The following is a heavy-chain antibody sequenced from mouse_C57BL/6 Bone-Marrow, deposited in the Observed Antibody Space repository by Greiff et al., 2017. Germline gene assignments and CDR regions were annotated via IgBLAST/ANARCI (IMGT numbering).Heavy chain of an antibody. D-gene: IGHD2-4*01. J-gene: IGHJ4*01. CDR2: ILPSIGRT. CDR3: ARPRVYYDYDGYAMDY. CDR1: DSEVFPIAY. V-gene: IGHV15-2*01. Sequence: QVQLKESGSELRSPGSSVKLSCKDFDSEVFPIAYMSWVRQKPGHGFEWIGGILPSIGRTIYGEKFEDKATLDADTLSNTAYLELNSLTSEDSAIYYCARPRVYYDYDGYAMDYWGQGTSVTVSS.